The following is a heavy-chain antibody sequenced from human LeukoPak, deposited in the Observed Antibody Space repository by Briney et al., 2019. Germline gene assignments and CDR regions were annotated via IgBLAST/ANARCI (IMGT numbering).Heavy chain of an antibody. J-gene: IGHJ4*02. CDR3: AKGYGSGTSRYYFDY. V-gene: IGHV3-23*01. CDR2: ITGNGGST. Sequence: GGSLRLSCAASGFTSSNYAMDWVRQAPGKGLEWVSTITGNGGSTYYADSVKGRFTISRDNSKNTLYLQMISLRAEDTAVYYCAKGYGSGTSRYYFDYWGQGTLVTVSS. D-gene: IGHD3-10*01. CDR1: GFTSSNYA.